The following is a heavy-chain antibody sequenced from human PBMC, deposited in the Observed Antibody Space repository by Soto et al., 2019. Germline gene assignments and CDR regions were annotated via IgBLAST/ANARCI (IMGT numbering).Heavy chain of an antibody. V-gene: IGHV2-5*02. Sequence: SGPTLVNPPQTLTLTCTFSGFSLSTSGVGVGWIRQPPGKALEWLALIYWDDDKHHSPSLKSRLTITKDASKNQGVLTMTNMDPVDTATYYCAHSEKANFGVVSPPYFQHWGQGTLVTVSS. D-gene: IGHD3-3*01. CDR2: IYWDDDK. CDR1: GFSLSTSGVG. CDR3: AHSEKANFGVVSPPYFQH. J-gene: IGHJ1*01.